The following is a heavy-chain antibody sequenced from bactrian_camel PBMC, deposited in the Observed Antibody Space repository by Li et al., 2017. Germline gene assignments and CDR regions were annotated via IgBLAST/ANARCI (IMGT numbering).Heavy chain of an antibody. Sequence: VQLVESGGGLVQPGGSLRLSCLASGFTFSDYGWNWVRQAPGKEREGVAAIGSGGGVVYFIDSVKGRFTISQDNAKNAVYLQMDSLKPEDTAMYYCAQDRGGRCYYVDSVDPGDFDIWGQGTQVTVS. CDR2: IGSGGGVV. J-gene: IGHJ6*01. CDR1: GFTFSDYG. D-gene: IGHD2*01. CDR3: AQDRGGRCYYVDSVDPGDFDI. V-gene: IGHV3S40*01.